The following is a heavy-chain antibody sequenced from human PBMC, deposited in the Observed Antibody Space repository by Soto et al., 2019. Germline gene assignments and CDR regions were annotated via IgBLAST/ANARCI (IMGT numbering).Heavy chain of an antibody. J-gene: IGHJ6*02. CDR1: GGTFSSYA. V-gene: IGHV1-69*12. D-gene: IGHD5-18*01. Sequence: QVQLVQSGAEVKKPGSSVKVSCKASGGTFSSYAISWVRQAPGQGLEWMGGIIPIFGTANYAQKFQGRVTITADESTSTAYMELSGLRSEDTAVYYCARDCMDTAMVTSGMDVWGQGTTVTVSS. CDR2: IIPIFGTA. CDR3: ARDCMDTAMVTSGMDV.